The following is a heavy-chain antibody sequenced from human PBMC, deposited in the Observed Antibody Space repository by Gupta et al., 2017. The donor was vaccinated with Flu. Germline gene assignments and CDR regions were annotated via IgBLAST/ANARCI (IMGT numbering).Heavy chain of an antibody. CDR3: TRDGPHDYGDYAIFDT. CDR2: IRSKAHGRTT. CDR1: GFIFGEFA. Sequence: EVQLVESGGGLVQPGRSLRLSCTASGFIFGEFAMSWLRQPPGQGLEWVGFIRSKAHGRTTEYAASVKGRFSISRDESKSIAYLQMNSLKTEDTGVYYCTRDGPHDYGDYAIFDTWGQGTLVTVSS. J-gene: IGHJ4*02. D-gene: IGHD4-17*01. V-gene: IGHV3-49*03.